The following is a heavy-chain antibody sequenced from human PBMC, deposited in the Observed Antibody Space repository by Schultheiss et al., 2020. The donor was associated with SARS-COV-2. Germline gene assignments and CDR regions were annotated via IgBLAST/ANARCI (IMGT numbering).Heavy chain of an antibody. CDR1: GGSISSGGYY. CDR2: IYYSGST. Sequence: SETLSLTCTVSGGSISSGGYYWSWIRQHPGKGLEWIGYIYYSGSTYYNPSLKSRVTISVDTSKNQFSLRLRSVTAADTARYYCARHVARSASLAPFDLWGQGTLVTVSS. J-gene: IGHJ4*02. CDR3: ARHVARSASLAPFDL. V-gene: IGHV4-31*03.